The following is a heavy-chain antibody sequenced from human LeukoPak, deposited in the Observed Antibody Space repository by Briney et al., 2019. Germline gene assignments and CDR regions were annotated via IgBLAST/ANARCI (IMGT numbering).Heavy chain of an antibody. CDR2: INHSGST. V-gene: IGHV4-34*01. CDR3: ARGSHREGAMVSLYDY. J-gene: IGHJ4*02. CDR1: GGSFSGYY. D-gene: IGHD5-18*01. Sequence: SSETLSLTCAVYGGSFSGYYWSWIRQPPGKGLEWIGEINHSGSTNYNPSLKSRVTISVDTSKNQFSLKLSSVTAADTAVYYCARGSHREGAMVSLYDYWGQGTLVTVSS.